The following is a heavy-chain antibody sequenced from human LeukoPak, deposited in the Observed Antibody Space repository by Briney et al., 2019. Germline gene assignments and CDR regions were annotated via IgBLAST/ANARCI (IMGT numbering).Heavy chain of an antibody. D-gene: IGHD6-13*01. CDR2: FDPEDGET. Sequence: ASVKVSCKVSGYTLTELSMHWVRQAPGKGLGWMGGFDPEDGETTYAQKFQGRVTMTEDTSTDTAYMELSSLRSEDTAVYYCATRPIAAGLFDYWGQGTLVTVSS. V-gene: IGHV1-24*01. CDR3: ATRPIAAGLFDY. CDR1: GYTLTELS. J-gene: IGHJ4*02.